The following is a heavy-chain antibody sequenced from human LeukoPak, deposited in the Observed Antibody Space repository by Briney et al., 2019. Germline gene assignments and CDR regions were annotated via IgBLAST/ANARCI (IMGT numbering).Heavy chain of an antibody. D-gene: IGHD3-22*01. CDR3: AKAYDSSGYTLTNAFDI. Sequence: HSGGSLRLSCAASGFSFSSNSMNWVRQAPGKGLEWVSYISGSSSTIYYADSVKGRFTISRDNAKNSLYLQMNSLRAEDMALYYCAKAYDSSGYTLTNAFDIWGQGTMVTVSS. J-gene: IGHJ3*02. V-gene: IGHV3-48*04. CDR2: ISGSSSTI. CDR1: GFSFSSNS.